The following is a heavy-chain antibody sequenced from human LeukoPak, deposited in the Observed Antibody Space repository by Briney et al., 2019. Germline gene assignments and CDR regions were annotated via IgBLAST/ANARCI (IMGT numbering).Heavy chain of an antibody. Sequence: GGSLRLSCAASGFTFSDYYMSWIRLAPGKGLEWVSYISSSGSTIYYADSVKGRFTISRDNAKNSLYLQMNSLRAEDTAVYYCAARDDCSSTSCSDYWGQGTLVTVSS. J-gene: IGHJ4*02. CDR3: AARDDCSSTSCSDY. CDR1: GFTFSDYY. D-gene: IGHD2-2*01. V-gene: IGHV3-11*04. CDR2: ISSSGSTI.